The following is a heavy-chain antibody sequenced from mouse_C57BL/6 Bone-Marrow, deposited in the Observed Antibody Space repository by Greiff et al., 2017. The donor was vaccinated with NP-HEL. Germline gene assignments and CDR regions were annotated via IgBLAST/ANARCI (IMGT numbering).Heavy chain of an antibody. J-gene: IGHJ2*01. CDR3: ARGIYYDSDY. CDR2: IYPRSGNT. Sequence: QVQLQQSGAELARPGASVKLSCKASGYTFTSYSISWVKQRTGQGLEWIGEIYPRSGNTYYNEKFKGKATLTADKSSSTAYMELRSLTSEDSAVYFCARGIYYDSDYWGQGTTLTVSS. CDR1: GYTFTSYS. D-gene: IGHD2-4*01. V-gene: IGHV1-81*01.